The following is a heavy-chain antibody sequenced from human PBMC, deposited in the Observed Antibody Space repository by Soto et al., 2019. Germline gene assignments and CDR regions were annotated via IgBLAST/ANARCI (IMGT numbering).Heavy chain of an antibody. V-gene: IGHV1-18*04. J-gene: IGHJ4*02. CDR1: GYTFTTYG. D-gene: IGHD2-15*01. CDR2: ISPYNGDT. Sequence: QVQLVQSGAEVKRPGASVKVSCKASGYTFTTYGFNWVRQAPGRGLEWMGWISPYNGDTNYAQHFQGRVTLTTDTSTSTAYMELRSLTSDDTAVYYCARTPRAQMIVLESATRFDYWGQGTLVTVSS. CDR3: ARTPRAQMIVLESATRFDY.